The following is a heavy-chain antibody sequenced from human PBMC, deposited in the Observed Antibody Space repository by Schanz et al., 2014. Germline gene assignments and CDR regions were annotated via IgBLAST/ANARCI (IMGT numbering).Heavy chain of an antibody. CDR2: ITAYNGDT. J-gene: IGHJ3*02. CDR1: GYTVTYYG. CDR3: TRGGYSYALSAFDI. D-gene: IGHD5-18*01. V-gene: IGHV1-18*01. Sequence: QVQLVQSGAEVKKPGASVKVSCKASGYTVTYYGLNWVRQAPGQGLEWMGWITAYNGDTNYALKLQGRVTMTTDTSTGTAYMELRSLRSDDTALYYCTRGGYSYALSAFDIWGQGTMVTVSS.